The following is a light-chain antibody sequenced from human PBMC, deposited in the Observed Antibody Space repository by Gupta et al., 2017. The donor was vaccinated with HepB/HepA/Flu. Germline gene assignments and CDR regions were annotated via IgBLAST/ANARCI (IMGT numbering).Light chain of an antibody. CDR2: GAS. CDR1: PSVSSSY. J-gene: IGKJ4*01. Sequence: EIVLTQSPGTLSLSPGERAILSCRASPSVSSSYLAWYQQKAGQAPRLLIYGASSRATGIPDRFSGSGSGTDFTLTISRLEPEDFAVYYCQQYGSSPLTFGGGTKVEIK. V-gene: IGKV3-20*01. CDR3: QQYGSSPLT.